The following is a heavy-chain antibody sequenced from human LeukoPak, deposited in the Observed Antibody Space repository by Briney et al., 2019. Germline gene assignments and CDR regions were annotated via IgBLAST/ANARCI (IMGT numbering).Heavy chain of an antibody. J-gene: IGHJ4*02. CDR1: GGSFSGYY. D-gene: IGHD3-10*01. CDR3: ARDSVGRGVIDY. CDR2: INHSGST. V-gene: IGHV4-34*01. Sequence: PSETLSLTCAVYGGSFSGYYWSWIRQPPGKGLEWIGEINHSGSTNYNPSLKSRVTISVDTSKNQFSLKLSSVTAADTAVYYCARDSVGRGVIDYWGQGTLVTVSS.